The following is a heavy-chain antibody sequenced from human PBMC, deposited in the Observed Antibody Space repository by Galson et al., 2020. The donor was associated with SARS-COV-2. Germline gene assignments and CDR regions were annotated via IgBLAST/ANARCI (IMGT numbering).Heavy chain of an antibody. V-gene: IGHV4-31*03. CDR3: ARWADYYDSSGYYYVSSVDY. CDR1: GGSISSGGYY. D-gene: IGHD3-22*01. J-gene: IGHJ4*02. CDR2: IYYSGST. Sequence: ASETLSLTCTVSGGSISSGGYYWSWIRQHPGKGLEWIGYIYYSGSTYYNPSLKSRVTISVDTSKNQFSLKLSSVTAADTAVYYCARWADYYDSSGYYYVSSVDYWGQGTLVTVSS.